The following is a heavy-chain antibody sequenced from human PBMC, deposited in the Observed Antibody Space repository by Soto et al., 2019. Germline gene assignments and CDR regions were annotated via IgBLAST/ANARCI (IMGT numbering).Heavy chain of an antibody. D-gene: IGHD6-13*01. J-gene: IGHJ6*03. V-gene: IGHV3-7*01. Sequence: EVQLVESGGGLVQPGGSLRLSCAASGFTFSSYWMSWVRQAPGKGLEWVANIKQDGSEKYYVDSVKGRFTISRDNAKNSLYLQMNSLRAEDTAVYYCAREEGSSWYPFDYYYYYMDVWGQGTTVTVSS. CDR3: AREEGSSWYPFDYYYYYMDV. CDR2: IKQDGSEK. CDR1: GFTFSSYW.